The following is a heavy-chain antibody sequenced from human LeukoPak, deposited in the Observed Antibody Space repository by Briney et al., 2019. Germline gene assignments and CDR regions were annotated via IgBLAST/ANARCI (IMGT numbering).Heavy chain of an antibody. Sequence: SETLSLTCTVSGGSISSYYWSWIRQPPGKGLEWIGYIYTSGSTNYNPSLKSRVTISVDTSKNQFSLKLSSVTAADTAVYYCARDDILTGYSPPLDWGQGTLVTVSS. V-gene: IGHV4-4*09. CDR1: GGSISSYY. CDR3: ARDDILTGYSPPLD. D-gene: IGHD3-9*01. J-gene: IGHJ4*02. CDR2: IYTSGST.